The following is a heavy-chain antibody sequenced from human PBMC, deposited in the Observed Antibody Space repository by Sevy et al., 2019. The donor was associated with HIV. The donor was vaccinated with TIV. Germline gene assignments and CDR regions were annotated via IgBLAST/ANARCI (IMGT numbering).Heavy chain of an antibody. CDR2: IYYNCHL. J-gene: IGHJ4*02. D-gene: IGHD1-26*01. V-gene: IGHV4-59*08. CDR1: GGSITSLY. Sequence: SETLSLPCTVSGGSITSLYWNWIRQPPGKGLDWIANIYYNCHLNSNPSLKGRLTLSLDTSKNQSSLRLSSGTAADTAMYYCAGENAWGRGYSWGQGTLVTVSS. CDR3: AGENAWGRGYS.